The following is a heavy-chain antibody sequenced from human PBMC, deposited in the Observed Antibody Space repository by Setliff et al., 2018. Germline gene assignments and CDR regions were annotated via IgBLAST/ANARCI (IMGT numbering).Heavy chain of an antibody. V-gene: IGHV4-39*07. CDR2: MYYSGSN. CDR1: GDSINRSGYY. D-gene: IGHD3-3*01. Sequence: SETLSLTCNVSGDSINRSGYYWGWIRQPPGKGLEWIGSMYYSGSNDYNPSLKSRVTISLDTSKNQFSLRLTSVTAADTAVYYCVRMSGFLYMDVWGKGTMVTVSS. J-gene: IGHJ6*03. CDR3: VRMSGFLYMDV.